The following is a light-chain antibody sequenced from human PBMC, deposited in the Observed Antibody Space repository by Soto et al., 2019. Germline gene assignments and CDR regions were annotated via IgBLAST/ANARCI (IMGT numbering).Light chain of an antibody. V-gene: IGKV1-39*01. CDR1: QSISNY. CDR2: AAS. Sequence: DIQMPQSPSSLSASVGDRVTITCRASQSISNYFNWYQQKPGKAPKLLISAASSLQSGVPSRFSGTGSGTEFSLTISRLQPDDFATYYCQESFTTPGTFGPGTKVEIK. J-gene: IGKJ1*01. CDR3: QESFTTPGT.